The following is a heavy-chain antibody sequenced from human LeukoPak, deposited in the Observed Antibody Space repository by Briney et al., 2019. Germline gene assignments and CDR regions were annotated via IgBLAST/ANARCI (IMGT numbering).Heavy chain of an antibody. V-gene: IGHV4-4*07. CDR2: IYTTGKT. CDR3: ARHGYTASHYFLDF. J-gene: IGHJ4*02. Sequence: SETLSLTCTVSSGSINSYYWGWVRQPAGRGLEWIGRIYTTGKTHYNPPLKSRLTMSVDTSKRQFSLNLTSVTAADTAIYFCARHGYTASHYFLDFWSQGTLVTVSS. CDR1: SGSINSYY. D-gene: IGHD3-16*01.